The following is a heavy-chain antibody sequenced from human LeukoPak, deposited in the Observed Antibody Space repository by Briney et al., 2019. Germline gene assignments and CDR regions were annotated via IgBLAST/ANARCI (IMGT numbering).Heavy chain of an antibody. V-gene: IGHV3-33*03. CDR1: GFTFTIFG. CDR3: AKDRTGGYDCPDQ. J-gene: IGHJ5*02. Sequence: PGGSLRLSCVASGFTFTIFGIHWVRQAPGRGLEWVGVIWYDGSEKYYADSVKGRFTISRDNSRNTVDLQMDSLRAEDTAVYYCAKDRTGGYDCPDQWGQGTLVTVSS. D-gene: IGHD5-12*01. CDR2: IWYDGSEK.